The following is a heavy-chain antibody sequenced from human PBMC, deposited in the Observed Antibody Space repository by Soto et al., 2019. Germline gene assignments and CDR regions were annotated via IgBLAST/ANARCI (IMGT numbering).Heavy chain of an antibody. Sequence: TLSLTCTVSGGSISSGDYDWSRIRQPPGKGLEWIGYIYYSWSTYYNPSLKSRVTISVDTSKNQFSLKLSSVTAADTAVYYCARNPYDYVWGILTGIDYWGHGTLVTPSS. CDR1: GGSISSGDYD. CDR2: IYYSWST. CDR3: ARNPYDYVWGILTGIDY. J-gene: IGHJ4*01. V-gene: IGHV4-30-4*01. D-gene: IGHD3-16*01.